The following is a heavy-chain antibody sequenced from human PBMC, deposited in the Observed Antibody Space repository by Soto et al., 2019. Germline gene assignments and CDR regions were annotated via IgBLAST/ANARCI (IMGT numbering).Heavy chain of an antibody. V-gene: IGHV4-61*01. CDR2: IYYSGST. D-gene: IGHD3-22*01. Sequence: PSETLSLTCTVSGGSVSSGSYYWSWIRQPPGKGLEWIGYIYYSGSTNYNPSLKSRVTISVDTSKNQFSLKLSSVTAADTAVYYCARERRLKYYYDSSGYWVSGLGTYYFDDWGQGTLVTVPS. CDR3: ARERRLKYYYDSSGYWVSGLGTYYFDD. J-gene: IGHJ4*02. CDR1: GGSVSSGSYY.